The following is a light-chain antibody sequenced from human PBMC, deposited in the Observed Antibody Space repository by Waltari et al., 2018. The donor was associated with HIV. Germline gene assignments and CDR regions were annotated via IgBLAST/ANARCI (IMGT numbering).Light chain of an antibody. Sequence: QSVLTQPPSVSGAPGQRVTLSCTGGNSNIGTHEVHWYQQFPGTAPQLLIYNTNNRPSGGPDRFSGSKSGTSASLAITGLQADDEADYYCQSSDNTLSGSVFGGGTRLTVL. J-gene: IGLJ2*01. CDR1: NSNIGTHE. CDR2: NTN. V-gene: IGLV1-40*01. CDR3: QSSDNTLSGSV.